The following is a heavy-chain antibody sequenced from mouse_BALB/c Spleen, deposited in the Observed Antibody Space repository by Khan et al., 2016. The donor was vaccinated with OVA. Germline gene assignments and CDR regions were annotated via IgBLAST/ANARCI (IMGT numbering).Heavy chain of an antibody. V-gene: IGHV5-9-3*01. CDR1: GFTFSNYA. J-gene: IGHJ4*01. CDR2: ITSGGTYT. D-gene: IGHD2-3*01. CDR3: TRHEGLLGGPMDY. Sequence: EVELVESGGGLVKPGGSLKLSCAASGFTFSNYAMSWVRQTPEMRLEWVATITSGGTYTYYPASVKGRFTISRDNAMNTMFLQMSSLRSEDTAMYFCTRHEGLLGGPMDYWGQGTSVTVSS.